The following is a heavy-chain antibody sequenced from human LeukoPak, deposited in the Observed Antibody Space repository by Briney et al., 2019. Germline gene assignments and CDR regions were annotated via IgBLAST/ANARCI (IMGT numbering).Heavy chain of an antibody. CDR2: ISYDGSNI. CDR3: ARYSSGWSTLDY. J-gene: IGHJ4*02. CDR1: GFTLSVYG. V-gene: IGHV3-30*03. Sequence: GGSLRLSCAASGFTLSVYGMHWVRQPPGKGPEWVALISYDGSNIKYADSVKGRFIISRDNSKNTLYLQMNSLRSEDTAVYYCARYSSGWSTLDYWGQGTLVTVSS. D-gene: IGHD6-19*01.